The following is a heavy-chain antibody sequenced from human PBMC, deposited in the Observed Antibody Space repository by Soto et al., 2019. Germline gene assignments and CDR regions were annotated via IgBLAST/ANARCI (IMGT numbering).Heavy chain of an antibody. J-gene: IGHJ6*02. V-gene: IGHV4-34*01. D-gene: IGHD6-13*01. Sequence: PSETLSLTCAVYGGSFSGYYWSWIRQPPGKGLEWIGEINHSGSTNDNPSLKSRVTISVDTSKSQFSLKLSSVTAADTAVYYCARGRVAAAGRYYYYYYGMDVWGQGTTVTVSS. CDR1: GGSFSGYY. CDR2: INHSGST. CDR3: ARGRVAAAGRYYYYYYGMDV.